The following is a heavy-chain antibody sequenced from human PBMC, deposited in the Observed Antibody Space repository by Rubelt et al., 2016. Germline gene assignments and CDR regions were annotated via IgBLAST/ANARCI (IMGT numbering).Heavy chain of an antibody. CDR2: INSDGRST. Sequence: INSDGRSTIYADSVKGRFTISRDNAENTVYLQMNSLRAEDTAVYYCVKPGGELRGVISWGQGTLVTVSS. V-gene: IGHV3-74*01. CDR3: VKPGGELRGVIS. J-gene: IGHJ4*02. D-gene: IGHD3-10*01.